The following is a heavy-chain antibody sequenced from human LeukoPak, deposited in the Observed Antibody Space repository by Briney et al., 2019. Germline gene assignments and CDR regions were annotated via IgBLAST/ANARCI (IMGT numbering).Heavy chain of an antibody. J-gene: IGHJ6*03. CDR1: GYTLTELS. CDR2: FDPEDGET. CDR3: ATAPIDSSGYPNYYYYMDV. V-gene: IGHV1-24*01. D-gene: IGHD3-22*01. Sequence: ASVKVSCKVSGYTLTELSMHWVRQAPGKGLEWMGGFDPEDGETIYAQKFQGRVTMTEDTSTDTAYMELSSLRSEDTAVYYCATAPIDSSGYPNYYYYMDVWGKGTTVNVSS.